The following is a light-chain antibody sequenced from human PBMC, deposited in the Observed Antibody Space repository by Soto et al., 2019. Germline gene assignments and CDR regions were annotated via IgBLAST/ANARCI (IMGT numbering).Light chain of an antibody. CDR2: AAS. CDR3: QQSNSTPRT. CDR1: QSINSW. J-gene: IGKJ1*01. Sequence: DIQLTQSPSSLSASVGDRVTVTCRASQSINSWLTWYQQEPGKAPKLLIYAASSLQSGVPSRFSGSGSGTDFTLTISSLQPEDFATYYCQQSNSTPRTFGQGTKVGIK. V-gene: IGKV1-39*01.